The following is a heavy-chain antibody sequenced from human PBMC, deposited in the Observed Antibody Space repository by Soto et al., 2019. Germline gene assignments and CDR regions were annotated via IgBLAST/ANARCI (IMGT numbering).Heavy chain of an antibody. V-gene: IGHV4-31*03. CDR2: IYYSGST. CDR1: GGSISSGGYY. CDR3: ARGALSGWYSLPDY. Sequence: QVQLQESGPGLVKPSQTLSLTCTVSGGSISSGGYYWSWIRQHPGKGLEWIGYIYYSGSTYYNPSLKSRVTRSVDTSKNQFSLKLSSVTAADTAVYYCARGALSGWYSLPDYWGQGTLVTVSS. D-gene: IGHD6-19*01. J-gene: IGHJ4*02.